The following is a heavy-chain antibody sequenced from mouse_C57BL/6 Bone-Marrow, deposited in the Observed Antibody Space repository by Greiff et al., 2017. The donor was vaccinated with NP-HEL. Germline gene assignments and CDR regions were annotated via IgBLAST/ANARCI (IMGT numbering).Heavy chain of an antibody. CDR3: ASAGPFYYDYFDY. CDR2: ILPGSGST. Sequence: QVQLQQSGAELMKPGASVKLSCKATGYTFTGYWIEWVKQRPGHGLEWIGEILPGSGSTNYNEKFNGKATFPADTSSNTAYMQLSSLTTEDSAIYYCASAGPFYYDYFDYWGQGTTLTVSS. V-gene: IGHV1-9*01. D-gene: IGHD2-4*01. J-gene: IGHJ2*01. CDR1: GYTFTGYW.